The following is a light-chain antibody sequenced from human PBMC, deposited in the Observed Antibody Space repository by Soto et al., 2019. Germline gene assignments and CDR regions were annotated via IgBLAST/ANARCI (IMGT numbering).Light chain of an antibody. CDR3: CSYGGSYNVV. J-gene: IGLJ2*01. Sequence: QSALTQPRSVSGSPGQSVTISCTGTSSDVGGYNYVSWYQQHPGKAPKLMIFDVSKRPSGVPDRFSGSKSGNTASLTISGLQAEDEADYYCCSYGGSYNVVFGGGTKLTVL. CDR1: SSDVGGYNY. CDR2: DVS. V-gene: IGLV2-11*01.